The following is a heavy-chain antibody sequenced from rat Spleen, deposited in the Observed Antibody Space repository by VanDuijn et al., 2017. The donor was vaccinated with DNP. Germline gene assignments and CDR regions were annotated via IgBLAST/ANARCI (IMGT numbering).Heavy chain of an antibody. CDR1: GYSITSNY. CDR3: ARQPSDMDY. V-gene: IGHV3-1*01. Sequence: EVQLQESGPGLVKPSQSLSLTCSVTGYSITSNYWGWIRKFPGDKMEWIGHISYSGSTTYNPSLESRISITRDTSKNQFFLHLNSVTTADTATYYCARQPSDMDYWGQGVMVIVSS. CDR2: ISYSGST. J-gene: IGHJ2*01. D-gene: IGHD2-3*01.